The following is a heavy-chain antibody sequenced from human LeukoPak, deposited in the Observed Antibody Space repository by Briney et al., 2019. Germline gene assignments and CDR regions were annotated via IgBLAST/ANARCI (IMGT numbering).Heavy chain of an antibody. CDR3: AKLGYPGY. CDR1: GGSISSYY. V-gene: IGHV4-59*01. D-gene: IGHD5-18*01. CDR2: IYYTGST. J-gene: IGHJ4*02. Sequence: PSETLPLTCTVSGGSISSYYWSWIRLPPGKGLEWIGYIYYTGSTNYNPSLKSRVTISVDTSKSQFSLKLSSATAADTAVYYCAKLGYPGYWGQGTLVTVSS.